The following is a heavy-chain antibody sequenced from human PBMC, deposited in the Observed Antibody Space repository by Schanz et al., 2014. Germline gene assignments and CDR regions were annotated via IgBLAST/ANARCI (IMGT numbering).Heavy chain of an antibody. CDR1: GFTFSSYT. D-gene: IGHD3-22*01. Sequence: VQLVESGGGLVQPGGSLRLSCAASGFTFSSYTMHWVRQAPGKGLEWVAVISFDGSHESYADSVRGRFTISRDNSKNTLYLQMNSLRTEDTAVYFCAKSYDTSGYSGFDYWGQGTLVTVSS. J-gene: IGHJ4*02. CDR2: ISFDGSHE. V-gene: IGHV3-30*04. CDR3: AKSYDTSGYSGFDY.